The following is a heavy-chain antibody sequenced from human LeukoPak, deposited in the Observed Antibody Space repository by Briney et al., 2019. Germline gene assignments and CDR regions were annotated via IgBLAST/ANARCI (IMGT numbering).Heavy chain of an antibody. Sequence: PSETLSPTCTVSGGSISSYYWSWIRQPPGKGLEWIGYIYYSGSTNYNPSLKSRVTISVDTSKNQFSLKLSSVTAADTAVYYCARVDSSSWYYFDYWGQGTLVTVSS. D-gene: IGHD6-13*01. CDR2: IYYSGST. CDR1: GGSISSYY. V-gene: IGHV4-59*01. CDR3: ARVDSSSWYYFDY. J-gene: IGHJ4*02.